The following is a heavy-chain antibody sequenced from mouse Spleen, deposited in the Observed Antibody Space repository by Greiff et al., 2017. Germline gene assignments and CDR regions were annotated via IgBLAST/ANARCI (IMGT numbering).Heavy chain of an antibody. J-gene: IGHJ4*01. D-gene: IGHD1-1*01. CDR1: GFSLTSYG. Sequence: QVQLKETGPGLVAPSQSLSITCTVSGFSLTSYGVHWVRQPPGKGLEWLVVIWSDGSTNYNSALKSRLSISKDNSKSQVFLKMNSLQTDDTAMYYCARHVGKDYAMDYWGQGTSVTVSS. V-gene: IGHV2-6-1*01. CDR3: ARHVGKDYAMDY. CDR2: IWSDGST.